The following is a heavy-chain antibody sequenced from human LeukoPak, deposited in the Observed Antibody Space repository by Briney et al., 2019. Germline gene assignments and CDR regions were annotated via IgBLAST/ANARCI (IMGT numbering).Heavy chain of an antibody. CDR3: ARVGYCSSTSCRSYNWFDP. CDR2: IYYSGST. Sequence: SETLSLTCAVSGGSTSSYYWSWIRPPPGKGLEWIGYIYYSGSTNYNPSLKSRVTISVDTSKNQFSLKLSSVTAADTAVYYCARVGYCSSTSCRSYNWFDPWGQGTLVTVSS. D-gene: IGHD2-2*03. V-gene: IGHV4-59*01. CDR1: GGSTSSYY. J-gene: IGHJ5*02.